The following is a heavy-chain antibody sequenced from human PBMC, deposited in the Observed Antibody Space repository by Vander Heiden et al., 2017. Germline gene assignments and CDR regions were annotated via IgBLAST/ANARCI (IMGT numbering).Heavy chain of an antibody. V-gene: IGHV3-33*01. CDR2: IGHDGSFK. CDR1: GFPFSPYG. Sequence: QVQLVEAGGGVVQTGGSLRLSCAASGFPFSPYGMDWVRQAPGKGLEWVAVIGHDGSFKAYADSVKGRFTISRDNSKNTLYLQMTSLRAENTAVYYCARDLGAGRYFDYWGQGSLVTVSS. CDR3: ARDLGAGRYFDY. D-gene: IGHD1-26*01. J-gene: IGHJ4*02.